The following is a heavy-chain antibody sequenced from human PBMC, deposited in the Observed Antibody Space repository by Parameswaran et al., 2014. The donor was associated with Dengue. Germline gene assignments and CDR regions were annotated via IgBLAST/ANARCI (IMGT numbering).Heavy chain of an antibody. CDR3: ARGHPITIFGVVTLVRHYYYYYYMDV. J-gene: IGHJ6*03. Sequence: SETLSLTCTVSGASIFNSDYYWGWIRQPPGKGLEWIGSIYYTGSTYYNASLKSRVTISLDTSNNKFSLNLNSVTAADTAVYYCARGHPITIFGVVTLVRHYYYYYYMDVWGKGTTVTVSS. CDR1: GASIFNSDYY. V-gene: IGHV4-39*01. D-gene: IGHD3-3*01. CDR2: IYYTGST.